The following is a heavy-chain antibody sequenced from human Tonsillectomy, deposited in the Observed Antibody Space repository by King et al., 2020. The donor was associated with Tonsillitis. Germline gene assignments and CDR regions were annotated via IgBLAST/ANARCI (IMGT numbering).Heavy chain of an antibody. V-gene: IGHV4-31*03. CDR3: ARGYYHSSGYYPPDD. CDR2: IYYSGST. CDR1: GGSISSGTYY. Sequence: VQLQESGPGLVKPSQTLSLTCTVSGGSISSGTYYWSWIRQHPGKGLEWIGYIYYSGSTYCNPSLRSRVTISVDTSKSQFSLKLSSVTVADTAVYYCARGYYHSSGYYPPDDWGQGTLVTVSS. J-gene: IGHJ4*02. D-gene: IGHD3-22*01.